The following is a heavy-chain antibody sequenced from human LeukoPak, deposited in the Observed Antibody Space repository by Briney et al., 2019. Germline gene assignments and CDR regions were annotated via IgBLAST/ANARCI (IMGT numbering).Heavy chain of an antibody. J-gene: IGHJ5*02. D-gene: IGHD2-21*02. V-gene: IGHV1-24*01. CDR3: ARERGVTTIIWFDP. Sequence: ASVKVSCKVSGYTLTELSMHWVRQAPGKGLEWMGGFDPEYGETIYAQKFQGRVTMTEHTSTDTAYMELSRLRSEDMAVYFCARERGVTTIIWFDPWGQGTLVTVSS. CDR1: GYTLTELS. CDR2: FDPEYGET.